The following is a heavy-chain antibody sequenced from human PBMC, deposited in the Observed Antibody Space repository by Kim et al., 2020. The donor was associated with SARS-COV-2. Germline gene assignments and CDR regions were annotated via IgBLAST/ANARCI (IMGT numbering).Heavy chain of an antibody. D-gene: IGHD3-3*01. J-gene: IGHJ6*02. CDR2: IYYSGST. V-gene: IGHV4-59*13. Sequence: SETLSLTCTVSGGSISSYYWSWIRQPPGKGLEWIGYIYYSGSTNYNPSLKSRVTISVDTSKNQFSLKLSSVTAADTAVYYCARLKLAPQTTISYYYYGMDVWGQGTTVTVSS. CDR1: GGSISSYY. CDR3: ARLKLAPQTTISYYYYGMDV.